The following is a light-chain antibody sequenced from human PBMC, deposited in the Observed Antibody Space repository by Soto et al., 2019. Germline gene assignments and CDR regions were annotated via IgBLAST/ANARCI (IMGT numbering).Light chain of an antibody. CDR1: NIGTRN. Sequence: SSELTQPISVSVPLGQTASITCGGNNIGTRNVHWYQQKPGQAPVLVVYRDSNRPSGIPERFSGSNSGNTATLTISRAQAGDEADYYCHVWDSSTAVFGGGTKLTVL. V-gene: IGLV3-9*01. CDR3: HVWDSSTAV. CDR2: RDS. J-gene: IGLJ3*02.